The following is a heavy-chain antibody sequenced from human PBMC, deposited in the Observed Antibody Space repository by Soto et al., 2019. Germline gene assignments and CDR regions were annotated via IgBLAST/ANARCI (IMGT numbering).Heavy chain of an antibody. J-gene: IGHJ6*03. Sequence: ASAKVSCKASGGTFSSYTISWVRQAPGQGLEWMGRIIPILGIANYAQKFQGRVTITADKSTSTAYMELSSLRSEDTAVYYCARGFMTTDYYYYYMDVWGKGTTVTVPS. CDR2: IIPILGIA. D-gene: IGHD4-4*01. CDR1: GGTFSSYT. V-gene: IGHV1-69*02. CDR3: ARGFMTTDYYYYYMDV.